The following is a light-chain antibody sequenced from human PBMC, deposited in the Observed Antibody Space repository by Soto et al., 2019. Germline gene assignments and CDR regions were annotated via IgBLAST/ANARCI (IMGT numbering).Light chain of an antibody. CDR3: QQSYSTPLT. CDR2: AAS. Sequence: DIQMTQSPSSLSASVGDRITITCRASQSLSYLNWYQQKPGKAPKLLIYAASTLQSGVPSRFSGGGSGTDFTLTISSLQPEDFATYYCQQSYSTPLTFGGGTKVEI. V-gene: IGKV1-39*01. J-gene: IGKJ4*01. CDR1: QSLSY.